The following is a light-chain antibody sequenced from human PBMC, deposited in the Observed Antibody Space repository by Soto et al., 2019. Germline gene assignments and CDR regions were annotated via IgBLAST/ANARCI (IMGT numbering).Light chain of an antibody. CDR2: EVN. Sequence: QSALTQPRSVSGSPGQSVTISCTATGSDVGDSSHVSWYQLHPGKAPKLMIYEVNNRPSGVPDRFSGSKSGSTASLTISGLQAEDEADYYCCSYAGSSTLFGGGTKLTVL. V-gene: IGLV2-11*01. CDR3: CSYAGSSTL. J-gene: IGLJ3*02. CDR1: GSDVGDSSH.